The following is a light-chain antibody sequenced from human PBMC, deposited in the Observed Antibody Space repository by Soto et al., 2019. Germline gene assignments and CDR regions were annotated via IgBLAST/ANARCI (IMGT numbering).Light chain of an antibody. Sequence: QAVVTQEPSLTVSPGGTVTLTCASSTGAVTGGYYPNWFQRKPGQAPRPLIYSTSNKHSWTPARFSGSLLGGKGALTLSGVQPEDEAEYYCLLYYGGAQLIFGGGTKLTVL. J-gene: IGLJ2*01. CDR3: LLYYGGAQLI. V-gene: IGLV7-43*01. CDR2: STS. CDR1: TGAVTGGYY.